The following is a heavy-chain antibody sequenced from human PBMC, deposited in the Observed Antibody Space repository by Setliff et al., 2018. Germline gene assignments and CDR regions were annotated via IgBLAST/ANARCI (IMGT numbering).Heavy chain of an antibody. J-gene: IGHJ3*02. Sequence: GGSLRLSCAASGFTFSSYGMHWVRQAPGKGLEWVAFIRYDGSNKYYADSVKGRFTISRDNSKNTLYLQMNSLRAEDTAVYYCAKTHWDTWIRGAFDIWGQGTMVT. CDR1: GFTFSSYG. CDR2: IRYDGSNK. CDR3: AKTHWDTWIRGAFDI. V-gene: IGHV3-30*02. D-gene: IGHD3-10*01.